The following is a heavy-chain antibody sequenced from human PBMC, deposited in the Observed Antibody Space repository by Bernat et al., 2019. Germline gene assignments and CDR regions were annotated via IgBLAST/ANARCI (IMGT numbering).Heavy chain of an antibody. CDR3: AARHCSNGVCQFDD. J-gene: IGHJ4*02. CDR2: ISNADGTI. CDR1: GFSFSTYS. D-gene: IGHD2-8*01. Sequence: QLVESGGGLVKPGESLRLSCAASGFSFSTYSMNWVRQAPGKGLEWVSSISNADGTIYYADSVRGRFTISRDNAENSLFLQMNSLRAEDTAVYYCAARHCSNGVCQFDDWGQGTLVTVSS. V-gene: IGHV3-21*01.